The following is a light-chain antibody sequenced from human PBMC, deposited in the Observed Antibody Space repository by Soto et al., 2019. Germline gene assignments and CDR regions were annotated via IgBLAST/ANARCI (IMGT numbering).Light chain of an antibody. CDR2: ENN. Sequence: QSVLTQPPSVSAAPGQTVTSSCSGSSSNIGNNYVSWYQQFPGTAPKLLIYENNKRPSGIPDRFSGSKSGTSATLGITGLQTGDEADYYCGTWDSSLSAVFGGGTKLTVL. V-gene: IGLV1-51*01. CDR3: GTWDSSLSAV. CDR1: SSNIGNNY. J-gene: IGLJ2*01.